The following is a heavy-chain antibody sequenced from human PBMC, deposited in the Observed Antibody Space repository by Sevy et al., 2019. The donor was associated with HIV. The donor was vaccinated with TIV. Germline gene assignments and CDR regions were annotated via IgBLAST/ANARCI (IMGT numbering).Heavy chain of an antibody. CDR3: AKVYYDFLRPNYYYGMDV. CDR2: IRGSGGST. Sequence: GGSLRLSCAASGFTFSSNAMSWVHQAPGKGLEWVSAIRGSGGSTFYADSVKGRFTISRDNSKNTLYLQMNSLRAEDTAEYYCAKVYYDFLRPNYYYGMDVWGQGTTVTVSS. D-gene: IGHD3-3*01. V-gene: IGHV3-23*01. J-gene: IGHJ6*02. CDR1: GFTFSSNA.